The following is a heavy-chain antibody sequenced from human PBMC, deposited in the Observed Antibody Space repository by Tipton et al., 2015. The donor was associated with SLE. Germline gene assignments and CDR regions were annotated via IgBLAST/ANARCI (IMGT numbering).Heavy chain of an antibody. CDR1: GGSFSSHY. CDR2: VYYTGST. J-gene: IGHJ4*02. Sequence: TLSLTCTVSGGSFSSHYWSWIRQSPGKGLEWIGYVYYTGSTNYNPSLKSRVTISEDTSKTQFSLKLSSVSAADTAVYYCARWVSGYADYWGQGTLVTVSS. D-gene: IGHD5-12*01. V-gene: IGHV4-59*11. CDR3: ARWVSGYADY.